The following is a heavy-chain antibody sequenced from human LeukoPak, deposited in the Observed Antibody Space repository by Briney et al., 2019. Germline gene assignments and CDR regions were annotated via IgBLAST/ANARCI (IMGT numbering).Heavy chain of an antibody. D-gene: IGHD6-25*01. J-gene: IGHJ4*02. CDR2: ISWNSGSI. V-gene: IGHV3-9*01. CDR1: GFTFDDYA. CDR3: AKAELGSLAAAIDY. Sequence: GGSLRLSCAASGFTFDDYAMHWVRQAPGKGLEWVSGISWNSGSIGYADSVKGRFTISRDNAKNSLYLQMNSLRAEDTALYYCAKAELGSLAAAIDYWDQGTLVTVSS.